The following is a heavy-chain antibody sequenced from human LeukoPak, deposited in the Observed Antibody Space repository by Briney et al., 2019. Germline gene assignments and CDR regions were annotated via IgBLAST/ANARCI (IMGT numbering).Heavy chain of an antibody. CDR3: ASGNYYGSGSYYGVGAYFDY. CDR2: ISSRGSTI. V-gene: IGHV3-11*01. CDR1: GFTFSDYY. D-gene: IGHD3-10*01. Sequence: PGGSLRLSCAASGFTFSDYYMSWIRQAPGKGLEWVSYISSRGSTIYYADSVKGRFTISRDNAKNSLYLQMNSLRAEDTAVYYCASGNYYGSGSYYGVGAYFDYWGQGTPVTVSS. J-gene: IGHJ4*02.